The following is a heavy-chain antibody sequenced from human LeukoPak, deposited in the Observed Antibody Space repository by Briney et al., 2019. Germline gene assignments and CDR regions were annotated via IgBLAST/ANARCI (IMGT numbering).Heavy chain of an antibody. CDR1: GNSVSNYY. D-gene: IGHD2-15*01. CDR3: ARVPSRRCHDGTCYPIFDS. Sequence: PSETLSLTCTVSGNSVSNYYWSWIRLPPGKGLEWIGYIDKSGSTNYNPSLKSRVIISVDTSKNQLSLNLISVTAADTAVYYCARVPSRRCHDGTCYPIFDSWGQGTLVTVSS. J-gene: IGHJ4*02. CDR2: IDKSGST. V-gene: IGHV4-59*02.